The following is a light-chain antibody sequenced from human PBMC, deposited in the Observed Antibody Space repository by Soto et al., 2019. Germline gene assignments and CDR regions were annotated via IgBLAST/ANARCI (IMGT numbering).Light chain of an antibody. Sequence: EIVLTQSPGTLSLSPGERATLSCRASQSVSSSYLAWYQQKPGQAPRLLIYGASSRATGIPDRFSGSGSGTDFTLTISRLEPEDFAVYYCQQYGPSPWTFGQGTKVEI. V-gene: IGKV3-20*01. J-gene: IGKJ1*01. CDR1: QSVSSSY. CDR2: GAS. CDR3: QQYGPSPWT.